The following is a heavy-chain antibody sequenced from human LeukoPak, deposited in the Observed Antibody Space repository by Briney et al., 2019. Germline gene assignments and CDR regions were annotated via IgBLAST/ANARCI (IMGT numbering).Heavy chain of an antibody. CDR1: GFSFSRTD. J-gene: IGHJ3*02. CDR3: ARVPAYGNYRRAFDI. D-gene: IGHD4-11*01. Sequence: PGGSLRLSCAASGFSFSRTDMFWVRQAPGKGLEYVSSISGTRDATYYADPGRGRFTISRDNTRNTVYLQMNSLRAEDTAMYYCARVPAYGNYRRAFDIWGQGAMVIVSS. V-gene: IGHV3-23*01. CDR2: ISGTRDAT.